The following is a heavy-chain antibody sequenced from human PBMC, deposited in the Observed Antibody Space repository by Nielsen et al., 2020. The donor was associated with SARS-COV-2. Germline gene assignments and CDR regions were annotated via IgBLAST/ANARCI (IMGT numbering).Heavy chain of an antibody. CDR1: GFTFSNYA. D-gene: IGHD5-12*01. J-gene: IGHJ4*02. V-gene: IGHV3-23*03. CDR3: AKGRGGYDYFDY. CDR2: IYSVDGST. Sequence: GESLKISCAASGFTFSNYAMSWVRQGPGKGLEWVSLIYSVDGSTYYADSVKGRFTISRDNSKNTLYLQMNSLRAEDTAVYYCAKGRGGYDYFDYWGQGTLVTVSS.